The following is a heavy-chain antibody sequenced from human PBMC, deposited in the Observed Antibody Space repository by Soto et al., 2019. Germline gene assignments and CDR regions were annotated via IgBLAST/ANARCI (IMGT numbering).Heavy chain of an antibody. Sequence: PGGSLRLSCAASGFTFSNAWMNWVRQAPGKGLEWVGRIKSKTDGGTTDYAAPVKGRFTISRDDSKNTLYLQMNSLKTEDTAVYYCTTPYYYGSGSYIFDYWGQGTLVTVSS. V-gene: IGHV3-15*07. CDR2: IKSKTDGGTT. CDR3: TTPYYYGSGSYIFDY. CDR1: GFTFSNAW. D-gene: IGHD3-10*01. J-gene: IGHJ4*02.